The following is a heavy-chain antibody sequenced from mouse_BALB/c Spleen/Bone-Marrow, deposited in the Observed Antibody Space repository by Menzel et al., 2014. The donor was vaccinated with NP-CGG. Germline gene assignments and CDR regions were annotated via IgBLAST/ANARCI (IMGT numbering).Heavy chain of an antibody. CDR2: IWGGGST. J-gene: IGHJ3*01. Sequence: VQGVESGPGLVAPSQSLSITCTVSGFSLTHCGVSWIRQPPGKGLEWLGVIWGGGSTYYNSALKSRLSISKDNSKSQVFLKMNSLQTDDTAMYYCARIYFDFDGFAYWGQGTLVTVSA. V-gene: IGHV2-6-5*01. CDR1: GFSLTHCG. CDR3: ARIYFDFDGFAY. D-gene: IGHD2-4*01.